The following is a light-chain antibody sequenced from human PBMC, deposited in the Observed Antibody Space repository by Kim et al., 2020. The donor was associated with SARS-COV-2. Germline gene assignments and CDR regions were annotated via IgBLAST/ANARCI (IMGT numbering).Light chain of an antibody. CDR3: SSYASSNNYV. Sequence: QSALTQPPSASGSPGQSVTISCTGTSSDVGNYNSVSWYQQHPGKAPKLMIYEVTKRPSGVPDRFSGSKSGNTASLTVSGLQTEDEAEYYCSSYASSNNYVSGNGTKVTVL. V-gene: IGLV2-8*01. CDR2: EVT. J-gene: IGLJ1*01. CDR1: SSDVGNYNS.